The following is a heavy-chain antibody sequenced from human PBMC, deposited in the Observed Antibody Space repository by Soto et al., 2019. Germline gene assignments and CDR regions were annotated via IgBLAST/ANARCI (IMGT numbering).Heavy chain of an antibody. CDR1: GGSISSSSYY. D-gene: IGHD2-2*01. J-gene: IGHJ5*02. CDR3: ARARLDFSIVLVPAAQESWFDP. V-gene: IGHV4-39*07. Sequence: PSDTLSLTWTVSGGSISSSSYYWGWIRQPPGKGLEWIGSIYYSGSTYYNPSLKSRVTISVDTSKNQFSLKLSSVTAADTAVYYCARARLDFSIVLVPAAQESWFDPWGQGTLVTVSS. CDR2: IYYSGST.